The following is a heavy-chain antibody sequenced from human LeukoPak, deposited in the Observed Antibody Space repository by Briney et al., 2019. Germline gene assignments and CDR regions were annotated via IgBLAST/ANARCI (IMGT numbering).Heavy chain of an antibody. CDR1: GGSFSGCY. D-gene: IGHD6-19*01. V-gene: IGHV4-34*01. CDR2: INHSGST. J-gene: IGHJ4*02. CDR3: ARGGAVADPYFFDY. Sequence: SETLSLTCAVYGGSFSGCYWSWIRQPPGKGLEWIGEINHSGSTNYNPSLKSRVTISVDTSKNQFSLKLSSVTAADTAVYYCARGGAVADPYFFDYWGQGTLVTVSS.